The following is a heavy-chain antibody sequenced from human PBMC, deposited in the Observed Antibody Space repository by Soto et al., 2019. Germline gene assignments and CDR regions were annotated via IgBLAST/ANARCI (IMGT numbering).Heavy chain of an antibody. J-gene: IGHJ6*02. CDR3: DAAVPGGMFV. CDR2: IYYSGST. D-gene: IGHD3-10*01. Sequence: SETLSLTCTVSGGSISSSSYYWGWIRQPPGKGLEWIGSIYYSGSTYYNPSLMSRVTISVDTSKNQFSLKLSSVTAADTFFYYCDAAVPGGMFVWGQATTLTFSS. CDR1: GGSISSSSYY. V-gene: IGHV4-39*01.